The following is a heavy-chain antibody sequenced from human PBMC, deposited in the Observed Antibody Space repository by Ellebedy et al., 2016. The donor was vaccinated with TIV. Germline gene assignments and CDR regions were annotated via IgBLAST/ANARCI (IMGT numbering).Heavy chain of an antibody. V-gene: IGHV3-15*01. CDR1: GFTFSYAW. CDR3: IRRTANGNTGN. Sequence: PGGSLRLSCAASGFTFSYAWMSWVRQAPGKGLEWVGRIKSKTDGWTADYAAPVKGRFTISRDDSKNTLYLEMNSLKTEDTAVYYCIRRTANGNTGNWGQGTLVTVSS. CDR2: IKSKTDGWTA. D-gene: IGHD2-8*02. J-gene: IGHJ4*02.